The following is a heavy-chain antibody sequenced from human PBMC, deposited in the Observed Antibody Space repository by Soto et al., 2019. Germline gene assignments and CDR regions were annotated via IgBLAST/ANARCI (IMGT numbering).Heavy chain of an antibody. J-gene: IGHJ6*02. CDR3: ARQRRNWNDDYYGMDV. CDR1: GYSFTSYW. CDR2: IYPGDSDT. V-gene: IGHV5-51*01. Sequence: GESLKISCKGSGYSFTSYWIGWVRQTPGKGLEWMGIIYPGDSDTRYSPSFQGQVTISADKSISTAYLQWSSLKASDTAMYYCARQRRNWNDDYYGMDVWGQGTTVTVSS. D-gene: IGHD1-20*01.